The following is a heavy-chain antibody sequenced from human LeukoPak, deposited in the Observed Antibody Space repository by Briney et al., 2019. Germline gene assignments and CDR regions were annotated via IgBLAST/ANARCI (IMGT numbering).Heavy chain of an antibody. CDR2: IIPIFGTA. Sequence: ASVTVSCKASGGTFSSHAISWVRQAPGQGLEWMGGIIPIFGTANYAQKFQGRVTITADESTSTAYMELSSLRSEDTAVYYCAGPPAGPRDYYYGMDVWGQGTTVTVSS. CDR3: AGPPAGPRDYYYGMDV. CDR1: GGTFSSHA. V-gene: IGHV1-69*13. J-gene: IGHJ6*02. D-gene: IGHD1-14*01.